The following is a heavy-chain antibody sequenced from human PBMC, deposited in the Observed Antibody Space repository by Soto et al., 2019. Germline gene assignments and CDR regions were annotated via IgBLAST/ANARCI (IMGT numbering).Heavy chain of an antibody. V-gene: IGHV3-30*18. CDR1: GFTFSSYG. D-gene: IGHD3-22*01. J-gene: IGHJ4*02. CDR3: AKSVTYYYDSSGYFDAGFFDY. Sequence: GGSLRLSCAASGFTFSSYGMHWVRQAPGKGLEWVAVISYDGSNKYYADSVKGRFTISRDNSKNTLYLQMNSLRAEDTDVYYCAKSVTYYYDSSGYFDAGFFDYWGQGTLVTVSS. CDR2: ISYDGSNK.